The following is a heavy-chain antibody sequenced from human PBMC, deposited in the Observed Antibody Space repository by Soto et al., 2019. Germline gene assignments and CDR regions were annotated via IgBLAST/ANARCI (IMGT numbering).Heavy chain of an antibody. CDR2: ISWNSGSI. Sequence: LRLSCAASGFTFDDYAMHWVRQAPGKGLEWVSGISWNSGSIGYADSVKGRFTISRDNAKNSLYLQMNSLRAEDTALYYCAKAGSSWSYYYYGMDVWGQGTTVTVSS. V-gene: IGHV3-9*01. J-gene: IGHJ6*02. CDR3: AKAGSSWSYYYYGMDV. CDR1: GFTFDDYA. D-gene: IGHD6-13*01.